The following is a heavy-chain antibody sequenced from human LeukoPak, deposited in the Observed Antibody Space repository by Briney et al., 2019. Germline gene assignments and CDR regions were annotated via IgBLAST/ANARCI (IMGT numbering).Heavy chain of an antibody. CDR1: GFTFSTYA. V-gene: IGHV3-23*01. CDR2: ISGGGGST. J-gene: IGHJ3*02. D-gene: IGHD1-26*01. Sequence: GGSLRLSCAASGFTFSTYAMTWVRQAPEKGLDWVSSISGGGGSTYFADSVKGRFTISRDSSNNTLYLHMNSLRAEDTAVYFCAKTNSGRFNDAFDIWGQGTMVTVSS. CDR3: AKTNSGRFNDAFDI.